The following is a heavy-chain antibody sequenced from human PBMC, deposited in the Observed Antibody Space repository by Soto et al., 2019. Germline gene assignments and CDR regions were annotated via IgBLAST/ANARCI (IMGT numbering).Heavy chain of an antibody. Sequence: AGGSLRLSCAACGFTFSSYWMSWVRQAPGKGLEWVANIKQDGSEKYYVDSVKGRFTISRGNAKNSLYLQMNSLRAEDTAVYYCARDPQRVTTDYWGQGTLVTVSS. J-gene: IGHJ4*02. CDR1: GFTFSSYW. D-gene: IGHD4-17*01. V-gene: IGHV3-7*03. CDR2: IKQDGSEK. CDR3: ARDPQRVTTDY.